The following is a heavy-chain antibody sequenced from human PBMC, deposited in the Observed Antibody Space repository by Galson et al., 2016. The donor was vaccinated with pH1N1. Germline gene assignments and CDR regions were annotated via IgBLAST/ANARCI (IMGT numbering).Heavy chain of an antibody. V-gene: IGHV3-53*01. CDR3: ARVGDFWSYYYYNMDV. CDR1: GFTVSSNY. Sequence: SLRLSCAASGFTVSSNYMSWVRQAPGKGLEWVSLIYSGGRTYYADSVKGRFTISRDNPKNTLYLQMNSLRVEDTAVYYCARVGDFWSYYYYNMDVWGQGTTVTVSS. CDR2: IYSGGRT. D-gene: IGHD3-3*01. J-gene: IGHJ6*02.